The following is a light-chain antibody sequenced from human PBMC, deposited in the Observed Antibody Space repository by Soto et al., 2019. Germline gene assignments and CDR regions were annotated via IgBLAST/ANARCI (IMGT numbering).Light chain of an antibody. Sequence: QAVVTQEPSLTVSPGGTVTLTCGSSTGAVTSGHYPYWFQQKPGQAPRTLIYSTTNKHSWTPARFSGSLLGDNAALTLSGAEDEDEADYYCLLSYSGVGGVFGGGTKLTVL. CDR3: LLSYSGVGGV. J-gene: IGLJ2*01. CDR1: TGAVTSGHY. V-gene: IGLV7-46*01. CDR2: STT.